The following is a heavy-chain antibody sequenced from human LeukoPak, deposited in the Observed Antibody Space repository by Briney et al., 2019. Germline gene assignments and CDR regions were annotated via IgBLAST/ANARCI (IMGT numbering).Heavy chain of an antibody. CDR3: ARDSYFSPGTGGSLDY. J-gene: IGHJ4*02. Sequence: GGSLRLSCAASGFTFSNYGLHWVRQAPGEGLEWVSLISYDGRDIQYAHSVKGRFTISRDNSKNTLYLQMNSLRTEDTAVYYCARDSYFSPGTGGSLDYWGQGTLVTVSS. D-gene: IGHD2-8*02. CDR1: GFTFSNYG. CDR2: ISYDGRDI. V-gene: IGHV3-30*04.